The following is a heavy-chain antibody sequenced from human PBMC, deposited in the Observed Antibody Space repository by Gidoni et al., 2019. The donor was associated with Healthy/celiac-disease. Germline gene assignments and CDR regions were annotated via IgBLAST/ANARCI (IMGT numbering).Heavy chain of an antibody. CDR3: ASSRGYSGYDKYGMDV. V-gene: IGHV1-18*01. Sequence: QVQLVQSGAEVKKPGASVKVYCTASGYTFTSYGISWVRQAPGQGLEWMGWICAYNGNTNYAQKLQGRVTMTTDTSTSTAYMELRSLRSDDTAVYYCASSRGYSGYDKYGMDVWGQGTTVTVSS. D-gene: IGHD5-12*01. CDR2: ICAYNGNT. CDR1: GYTFTSYG. J-gene: IGHJ6*02.